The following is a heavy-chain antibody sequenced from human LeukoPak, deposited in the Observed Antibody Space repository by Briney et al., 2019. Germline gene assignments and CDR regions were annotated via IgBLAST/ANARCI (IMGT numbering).Heavy chain of an antibody. CDR2: TYHSGST. J-gene: IGHJ4*02. Sequence: PSETLSLTCTVSGYSISSGYYWGWIRQPPGKGLEWIGSTYHSGSTYYNPSLKSRVTISVDTSKNQFSLKLSSVTAADTAVYYCAREERYFDWLPDYWGQGTLVTVSS. CDR3: AREERYFDWLPDY. D-gene: IGHD3-9*01. CDR1: GYSISSGYY. V-gene: IGHV4-38-2*02.